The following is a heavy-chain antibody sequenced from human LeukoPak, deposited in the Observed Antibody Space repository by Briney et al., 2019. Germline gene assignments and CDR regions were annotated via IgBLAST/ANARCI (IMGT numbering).Heavy chain of an antibody. CDR1: GGYISTYY. CDR2: IYYSGST. D-gene: IGHD2-2*01. J-gene: IGHJ5*02. Sequence: SETLSLTCTVSGGYISTYYWSWIRQPAGKGLEWIGRIYYSGSTYYNPSLKSRVTISVDTSKNQFSLKLSSVTAADTAVYYCARIAVEGSSVVEVVPGAEGLDPWGQGTLVTVSS. CDR3: ARIAVEGSSVVEVVPGAEGLDP. V-gene: IGHV4-59*06.